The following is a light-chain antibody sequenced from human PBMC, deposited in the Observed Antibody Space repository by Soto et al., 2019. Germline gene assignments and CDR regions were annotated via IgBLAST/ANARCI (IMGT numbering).Light chain of an antibody. CDR2: GAS. J-gene: IGKJ2*01. CDR3: QQYGSSYT. CDR1: QSVSSNY. V-gene: IGKV3-20*01. Sequence: EIVLTQSPGTLSLSPGERATLSCRASQSVSSNYLAWYQQKPGQAPRLLIYGASIRATGLPDRFSGSGSGTDFTLTISRLEPADFAVYYCQQYGSSYTFGQGTKLEIK.